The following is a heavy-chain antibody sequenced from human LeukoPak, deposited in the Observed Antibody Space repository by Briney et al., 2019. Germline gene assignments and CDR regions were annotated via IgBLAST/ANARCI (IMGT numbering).Heavy chain of an antibody. CDR3: ARDLEDYNNYGEMAI. Sequence: GGSLRLSCAVPGFTFSSYTMHWVRQAPMKGLEWVSSISTSATYTYYADSVKGRFSVSRDNAKNSLYLQMNSLRAEDTAVYFCARDLEDYNNYGEMAIWGQGTLVTVSS. CDR2: ISTSATYT. CDR1: GFTFSSYT. D-gene: IGHD4-11*01. J-gene: IGHJ4*02. V-gene: IGHV3-21*01.